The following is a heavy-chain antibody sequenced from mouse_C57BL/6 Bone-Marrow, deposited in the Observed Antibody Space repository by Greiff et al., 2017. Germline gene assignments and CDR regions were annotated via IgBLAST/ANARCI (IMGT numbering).Heavy chain of an antibody. CDR2: IDPEDGET. J-gene: IGHJ4*01. CDR3: ARGDGTTGLAMDY. Sequence: VQLQQSGAELVKPGASVKLSCTASGFNIKDYYMHWVKQRTEQGLEWIGRIDPEDGETKYAPTFQGKATITADTSANTAYLQLSSLTSEDTAVYYCARGDGTTGLAMDYWGQGTSVTVSS. V-gene: IGHV14-2*01. D-gene: IGHD3-1*01. CDR1: GFNIKDYY.